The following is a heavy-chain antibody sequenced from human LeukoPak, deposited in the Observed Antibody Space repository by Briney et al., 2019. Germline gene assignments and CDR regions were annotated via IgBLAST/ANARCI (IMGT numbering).Heavy chain of an antibody. Sequence: ASVKVSCKASGYAFTAYYVHWVRQAPGQGPEWMGWINPDSDGTNFAQKFQGRVIMTTDTSISTAYMELTSLTSDDTAVYYCASPEENSDYYFVYWGQGTLVTVSS. V-gene: IGHV1-2*02. CDR1: GYAFTAYY. J-gene: IGHJ4*02. D-gene: IGHD4-11*01. CDR3: ASPEENSDYYFVY. CDR2: INPDSDGT.